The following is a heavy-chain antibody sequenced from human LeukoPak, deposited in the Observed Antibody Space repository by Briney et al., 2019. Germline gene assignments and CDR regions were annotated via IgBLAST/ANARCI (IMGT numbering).Heavy chain of an antibody. V-gene: IGHV3-73*01. CDR2: IRSKANSYAT. CDR3: ARAARDERFGDSRYYFDY. Sequence: PGGSLRLSCAASGFTFSGSAMHWVRQASGKGLEWVGRIRSKANSYATAYAASVKGRFTISRDDSKNTAYLQMNSLKTEDTAVYYCARAARDERFGDSRYYFDYWGQGTLVTVSS. J-gene: IGHJ4*02. CDR1: GFTFSGSA. D-gene: IGHD3-10*01.